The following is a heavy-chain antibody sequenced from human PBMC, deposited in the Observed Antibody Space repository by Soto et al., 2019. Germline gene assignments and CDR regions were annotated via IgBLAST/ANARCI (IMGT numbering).Heavy chain of an antibody. Sequence: SETLSLTCNVSGSSISGADYYWSWIRQFPGKGLEWIGYIFYSGTSYYNYNSSLKSRLFMSLDPSKNSFYLKLTSVTAADTAVYYCERTRGSSFFDFWGQGTLVTVYS. D-gene: IGHD3-10*01. CDR1: GSSISGADYY. J-gene: IGHJ4*02. CDR2: IFYSGTS. V-gene: IGHV4-31*03. CDR3: ERTRGSSFFDF.